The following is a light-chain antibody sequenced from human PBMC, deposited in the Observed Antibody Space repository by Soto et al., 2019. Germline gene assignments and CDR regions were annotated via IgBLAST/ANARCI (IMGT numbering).Light chain of an antibody. CDR3: QQYDNWPFT. Sequence: EIVMTQSPATLSVSPGERATLSCRASQSVSSNLAWYQQKPGQAPRLLIYGSSTRATGVPARFSGSGSGTEFTLTISSLQSEDFVVYYCQQYDNWPFTFGPGTQVDIK. V-gene: IGKV3-15*01. CDR2: GSS. CDR1: QSVSSN. J-gene: IGKJ3*01.